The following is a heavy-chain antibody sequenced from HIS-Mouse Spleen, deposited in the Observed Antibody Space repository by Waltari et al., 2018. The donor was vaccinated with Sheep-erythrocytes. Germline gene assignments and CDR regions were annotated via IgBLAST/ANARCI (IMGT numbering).Heavy chain of an antibody. V-gene: IGHV4-59*08. CDR3: ARLELGQFDY. D-gene: IGHD1-26*01. Sequence: QVQLQASGPGLVKPSETLSLTCTASGGSISSYYWSWIRQPPGKGLEWIVYIYYSGSTNYNPSLKSRVTISVDTSKNQFSLKLSSVTAADTAVYYCARLELGQFDYWGQGTLVTVSS. J-gene: IGHJ4*02. CDR2: IYYSGST. CDR1: GGSISSYY.